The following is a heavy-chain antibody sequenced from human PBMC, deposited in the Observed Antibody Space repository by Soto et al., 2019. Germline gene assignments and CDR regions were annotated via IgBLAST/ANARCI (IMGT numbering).Heavy chain of an antibody. CDR2: MNPNSGNT. V-gene: IGHV1-8*02. J-gene: IGHJ5*01. CDR3: TRAYGAETFDF. D-gene: IGHD3-10*01. CDR1: GYTFNNYD. Sequence: GASVKVSVNASGYTFNNYDIHCLRHAPGHGLEWMGWMNPNSGNTGYAQNFRGRVTMTQNTAIGTAYMELSRLISDDTATYYCTRAYGAETFDFWGQGTRVTSPQ.